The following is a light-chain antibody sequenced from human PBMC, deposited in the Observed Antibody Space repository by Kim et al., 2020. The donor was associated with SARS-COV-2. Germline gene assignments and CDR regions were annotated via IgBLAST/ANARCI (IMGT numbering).Light chain of an antibody. CDR3: SSYASSSTWV. J-gene: IGLJ3*02. Sequence: GQSISTSCTGASSDVGGYNYVSWYQHHAGKAPKLMIYDVNQRPSGVSNRFSGYKAGNTASLTISGLQAEDEADYYGSSYASSSTWVFGGGTQLTVL. V-gene: IGLV2-14*03. CDR1: SSDVGGYNY. CDR2: DVN.